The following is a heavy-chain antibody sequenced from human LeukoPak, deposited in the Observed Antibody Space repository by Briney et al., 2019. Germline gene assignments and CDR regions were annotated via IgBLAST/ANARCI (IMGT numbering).Heavy chain of an antibody. CDR3: ARGQGATVPKVGKNWFDP. CDR1: IDSFSNYH. Sequence: PSETLSLTCAVYIDSFSNYHWNWIRQTPAKGMEWIGEVNESGGTNISPSLRSRVILSVDTSKNQFSLKLISVTAADTGVYYCARGQGATVPKVGKNWFDPWGHGTRVIVSP. CDR2: VNESGGT. V-gene: IGHV4-34*01. D-gene: IGHD1-26*01. J-gene: IGHJ5*02.